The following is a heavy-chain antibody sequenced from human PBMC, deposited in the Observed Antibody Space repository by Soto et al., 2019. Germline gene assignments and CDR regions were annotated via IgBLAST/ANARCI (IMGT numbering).Heavy chain of an antibody. CDR2: ISYDGSNK. Sequence: GGSLRLSCAASGFTFSSYGMHWVRQAPGKGLEWVAVISYDGSNKYYADSVKGRFTISRDNSKNTLYLQMNSLRAEDTAVYYCAKAGFPIQLWLRWRGDAFDIWGQGTMVTVSS. CDR1: GFTFSSYG. V-gene: IGHV3-30*18. D-gene: IGHD5-18*01. J-gene: IGHJ3*02. CDR3: AKAGFPIQLWLRWRGDAFDI.